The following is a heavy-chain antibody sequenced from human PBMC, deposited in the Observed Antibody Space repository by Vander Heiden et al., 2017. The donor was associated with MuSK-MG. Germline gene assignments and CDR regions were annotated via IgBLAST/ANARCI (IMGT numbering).Heavy chain of an antibody. CDR1: GCSISSYY. J-gene: IGHJ4*02. D-gene: IGHD6-19*01. CDR3: ASGYSSGWYGY. CDR2: IYYSGST. Sequence: QVQLQESGPGLVKPSEPLSPTCTVSGCSISSYYWSWIRQRPGKGLEWIGYIYYSGSTNYNPSLKSRVTISVDTSKNQFSLKLSSVTAADTAVYYCASGYSSGWYGYWGQGTLVTVSS. V-gene: IGHV4-59*08.